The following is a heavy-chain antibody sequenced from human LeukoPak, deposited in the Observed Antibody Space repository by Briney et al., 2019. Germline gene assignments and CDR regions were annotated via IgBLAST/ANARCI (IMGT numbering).Heavy chain of an antibody. CDR2: ISYDGSNK. CDR1: GFTFSSYA. CDR3: ARDPHGDYAFDY. Sequence: GGSLRLSCAASGFTFSSYAMHWVRQAPGKGLEWVAVISYDGSNKYYADSVKGRFTISRDNSKNTLYLQMNSLRAEDTAVYYCARDPHGDYAFDYWGQGTLITVSS. J-gene: IGHJ4*02. V-gene: IGHV3-30*04. D-gene: IGHD4-17*01.